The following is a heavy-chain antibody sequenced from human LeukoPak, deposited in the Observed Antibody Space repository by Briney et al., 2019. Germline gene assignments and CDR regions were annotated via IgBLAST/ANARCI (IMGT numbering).Heavy chain of an antibody. CDR2: IYYSGST. Sequence: GGSXXXGGYYWSWIRQHPGKGLEWVGYIYYSGSTYYNPSLKSRVTISVDTSKNQFSLKLSSVTAADTAVYYCARDQRGNSHGMDVWGQGTTVTVSS. CDR1: GGSXXXGGYY. D-gene: IGHD1-1*01. V-gene: IGHV4-31*02. CDR3: ARDQRGNSHGMDV. J-gene: IGHJ6*02.